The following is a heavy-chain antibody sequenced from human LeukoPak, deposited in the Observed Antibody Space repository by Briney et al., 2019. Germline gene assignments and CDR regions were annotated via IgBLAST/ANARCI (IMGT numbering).Heavy chain of an antibody. J-gene: IGHJ3*02. Sequence: GGSLRLSCAAYGFTFSTYALSWVRQAPGKGLEWVSSISSSSSYIYYADSVKGRFTISRDNAKNSLYLQMNSLRAEDTAVYYCARDRVRWLQLGHDAFDIWGQGTMVTVSS. D-gene: IGHD5-24*01. CDR3: ARDRVRWLQLGHDAFDI. CDR2: ISSSSSYI. V-gene: IGHV3-21*01. CDR1: GFTFSTYA.